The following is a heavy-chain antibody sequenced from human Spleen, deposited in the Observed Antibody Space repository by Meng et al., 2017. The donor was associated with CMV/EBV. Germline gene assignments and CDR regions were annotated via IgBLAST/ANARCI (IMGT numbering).Heavy chain of an antibody. Sequence: SETLSLTCSVSDGSISSYYWSWIRQPPGKGLEWIGYISDIGSTSYNPSLKSRVTISVDTSKNQFSLKLTSVTAADTAVYFCARDGGTEDNWFDAWGQGTLVTVS. V-gene: IGHV4-59*01. CDR1: DGSISSYY. D-gene: IGHD3-16*01. J-gene: IGHJ5*02. CDR2: ISDIGST. CDR3: ARDGGTEDNWFDA.